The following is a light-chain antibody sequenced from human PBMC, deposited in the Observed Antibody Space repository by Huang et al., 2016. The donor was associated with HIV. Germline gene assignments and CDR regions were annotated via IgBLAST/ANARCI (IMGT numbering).Light chain of an antibody. CDR1: QSVGSSY. CDR3: HQYGSSPRT. J-gene: IGKJ1*01. V-gene: IGKV3-20*01. Sequence: EIVLTQSPGTLSLSPGERATLSCRASQSVGSSYLAWYQQKPGQAPRLLIYGASSRATGIPDRVSGSGSGTDFTLTISRLEPEDFAVYYCHQYGSSPRTFGQGTKVEIK. CDR2: GAS.